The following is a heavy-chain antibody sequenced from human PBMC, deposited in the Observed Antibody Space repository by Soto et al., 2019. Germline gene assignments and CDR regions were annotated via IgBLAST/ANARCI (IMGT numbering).Heavy chain of an antibody. V-gene: IGHV1-18*01. J-gene: IGHJ6*03. Sequence: QVQLVQSGAEVKKPGASVKVSCKASGYTFTSYGISWVRQAPGQGLEWMGWISAYNGNTNYAQKLQGRVTMTTDTPTSTAYMELRSLRSDDTAVYYCARRGYCSGGSCPISEKYYYYDYYRDVWGKGTTVTVS. D-gene: IGHD2-15*01. CDR3: ARRGYCSGGSCPISEKYYYYDYYRDV. CDR1: GYTFTSYG. CDR2: ISAYNGNT.